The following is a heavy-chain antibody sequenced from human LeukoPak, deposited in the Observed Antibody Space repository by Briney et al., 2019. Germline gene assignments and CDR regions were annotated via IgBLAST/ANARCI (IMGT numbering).Heavy chain of an antibody. CDR3: ATRIEYCSSTSCYRNGFDY. D-gene: IGHD2-2*02. CDR2: ISAYNGNT. CDR1: GYTFTSYG. V-gene: IGHV1-18*01. Sequence: GASVKVSCKASGYTFTSYGISWVRQAPGQGLEWMGWISAYNGNTNYAQKLQGRVTMTTDTSTSTAYVELRSLRSDDTAVYYCATRIEYCSSTSCYRNGFDYWGQGTLVTVSS. J-gene: IGHJ4*02.